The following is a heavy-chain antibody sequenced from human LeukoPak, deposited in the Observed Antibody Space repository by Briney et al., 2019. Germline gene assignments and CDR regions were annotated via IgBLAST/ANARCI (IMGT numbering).Heavy chain of an antibody. CDR3: ARVSYYDSSGYYFLSYVDY. CDR1: GFTFRNYG. Sequence: GTSLTLSCAASGFTFRNYGMHWVRQAPGKGLEWVSVIYGDGDTFYADSVRGRFTISRDSSKNTLYLQMNSLGAEDTAVYYCARVSYYDSSGYYFLSYVDYWGQGTLVTVSS. CDR2: IYGDGDT. D-gene: IGHD3-22*01. J-gene: IGHJ4*02. V-gene: IGHV3-53*01.